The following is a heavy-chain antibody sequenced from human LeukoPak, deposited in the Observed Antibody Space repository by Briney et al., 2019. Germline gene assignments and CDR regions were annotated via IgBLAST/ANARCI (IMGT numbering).Heavy chain of an antibody. J-gene: IGHJ4*02. CDR1: GYTFTSYG. CDR3: ASLLGTYSRNY. D-gene: IGHD1-26*01. V-gene: IGHV1-18*01. CDR2: ISAYNGNT. Sequence: GASVKVSCKASGYTFTSYGISWVRQAPGQGLEWMGWISAYNGNTNYAQKVQGRVTMATDTSTGTAYMELRSLRSDDTAVYYCASLLGTYSRNYWGQGTLVTVSS.